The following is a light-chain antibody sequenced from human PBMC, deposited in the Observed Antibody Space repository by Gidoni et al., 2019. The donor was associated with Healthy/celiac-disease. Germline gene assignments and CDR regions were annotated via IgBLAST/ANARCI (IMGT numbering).Light chain of an antibody. CDR1: SSDVGAYNY. CDR2: EVS. CDR3: SSYAGSNNFV. J-gene: IGLJ1*01. Sequence: QPALPHPPPASGSPGPPVTISCTGTSSDVGAYNYVSWYQQHPGKAPKLMICEVSKRPSGVPDRFSGSKSGNTASLTVSGLQAEDEADYYCSSYAGSNNFVFGTGTKVTVL. V-gene: IGLV2-8*01.